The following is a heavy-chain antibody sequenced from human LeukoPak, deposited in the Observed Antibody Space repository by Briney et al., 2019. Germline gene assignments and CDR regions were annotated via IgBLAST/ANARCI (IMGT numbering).Heavy chain of an antibody. V-gene: IGHV4-30-4*01. CDR1: GGSISCGDYY. Sequence: PSQTLSLTCTVSGGSISCGDYYWSWIRQPPGKGLEWIGYIYYSGSTYYNPSLKSRVTISIDTSKNQFSLKLSSVTAADTAVYYCARAAWYYGSGTTRIDYWGQGTLVTVSS. CDR3: ARAAWYYGSGTTRIDY. J-gene: IGHJ4*02. D-gene: IGHD3-10*01. CDR2: IYYSGST.